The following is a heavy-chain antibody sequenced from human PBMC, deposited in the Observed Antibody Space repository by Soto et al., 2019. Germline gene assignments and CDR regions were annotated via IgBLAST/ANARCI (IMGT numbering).Heavy chain of an antibody. V-gene: IGHV1-18*01. CDR1: GYTFASYA. J-gene: IGHJ4*02. Sequence: QVQLVQSGAEVKKPGASVKVSCKASGYTFASYAISWLRQAPGQGLEWMGWISAYNGNTNYAQKLQGRVTMTTDTPTSTAHLEPSSLRCVNAAVYYSARDLPARDYWSPVTLVSVSS. CDR2: ISAYNGNT. CDR3: ARDLPARDY.